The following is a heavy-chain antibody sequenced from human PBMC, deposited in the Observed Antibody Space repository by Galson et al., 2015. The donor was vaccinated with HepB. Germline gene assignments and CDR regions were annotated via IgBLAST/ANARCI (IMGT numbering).Heavy chain of an antibody. V-gene: IGHV3-21*01. CDR3: ARVGTIWFGELYYYYYGMDV. CDR2: ISSSSSYI. CDR1: GFTFSSYS. D-gene: IGHD3-10*01. J-gene: IGHJ6*02. Sequence: SLRLSCAASGFTFSSYSMNWVRQAPGKGLEWVSSISSSSSYIYYADSVKGRFTISRDNAKNSLYLQMNSLRAEDTAVYYCARVGTIWFGELYYYYYGMDVWGQGTTVTVSS.